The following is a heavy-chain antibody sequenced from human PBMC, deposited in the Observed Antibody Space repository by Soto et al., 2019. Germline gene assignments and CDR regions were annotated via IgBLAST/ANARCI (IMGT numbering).Heavy chain of an antibody. CDR1: GGSFKSGSYS. CDR3: ARDFAYFDS. J-gene: IGHJ4*02. CDR2: VYHTGRT. Sequence: SETLSLTCTVSGGSFKSGSYSWSWIRHPPGKGLEWIGYVYHTGRTSYNPSLKSRVSISMDTSKNQFSLNLDSVTAADTAVYFCARDFAYFDSWGQGPLITFSS. D-gene: IGHD3-3*01. V-gene: IGHV4-61*01.